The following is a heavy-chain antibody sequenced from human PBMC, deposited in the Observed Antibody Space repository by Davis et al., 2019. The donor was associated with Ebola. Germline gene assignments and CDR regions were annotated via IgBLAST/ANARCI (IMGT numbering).Heavy chain of an antibody. CDR2: ISSSGSTI. CDR1: GFTFSDYY. CDR3: ARDENYSYGLDY. Sequence: GESLKISCAASGFTFSDYYMSWIRQAPGKGLEWVSYISSSGSTISYADSVKGRFTISRDNAKNSLYLQMNSLRAEDTAVYYSARDENYSYGLDYWGQGTLVTVSS. D-gene: IGHD5-18*01. V-gene: IGHV3-11*04. J-gene: IGHJ4*02.